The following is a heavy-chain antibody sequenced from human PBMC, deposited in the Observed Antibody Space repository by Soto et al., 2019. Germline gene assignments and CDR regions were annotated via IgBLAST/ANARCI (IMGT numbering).Heavy chain of an antibody. CDR1: GGSFSGYD. CDR2: INHSGST. CDR3: ARGWGRIFDY. D-gene: IGHD7-27*01. J-gene: IGHJ4*02. Sequence: QVQLQQWGAGLLKPSETLSLTCAVYGGSFSGYDWNWIRQPPGKGLEWIGEINHSGSTNYNPSLKSRVTVSVDTSKNQFSLKLSSMTAADTAVYYCARGWGRIFDYWGQGTLVTVSS. V-gene: IGHV4-34*01.